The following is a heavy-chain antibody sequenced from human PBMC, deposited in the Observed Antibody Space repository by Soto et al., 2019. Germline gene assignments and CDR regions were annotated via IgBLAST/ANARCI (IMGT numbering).Heavy chain of an antibody. CDR2: INHSGST. J-gene: IGHJ6*03. CDR3: ARGPSISGTVTTTYYYYYIDV. V-gene: IGHV4-34*01. D-gene: IGHD4-17*01. CDR1: GGSFSGYY. Sequence: SETLSLTCAVYGGSFSGYYWSWIRQPPGKGLEWIGEINHSGSTNYNPSLKSRVTISVDTSKNQFSLKLSSVTAADAAVYYCARGPSISGTVTTTYYYYYIDVWGKGTTVTVSS.